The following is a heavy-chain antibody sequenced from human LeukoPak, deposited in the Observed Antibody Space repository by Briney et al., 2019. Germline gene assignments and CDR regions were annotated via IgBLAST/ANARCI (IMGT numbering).Heavy chain of an antibody. CDR1: GFTFSSYA. J-gene: IGHJ4*02. CDR2: ISGSGGST. Sequence: GGSLRLSCAASGFTFSSYAMSWVRQAPGKGLEWVSAISGSGGSTYYADSVKGRFTISRDNTKNTLYLQMNSLRAEDTAVYYCARKGYTGGYFDYWGQGSLVTVSS. D-gene: IGHD6-13*01. CDR3: ARKGYTGGYFDY. V-gene: IGHV3-23*01.